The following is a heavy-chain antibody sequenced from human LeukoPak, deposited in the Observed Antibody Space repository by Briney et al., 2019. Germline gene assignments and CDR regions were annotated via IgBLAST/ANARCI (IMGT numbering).Heavy chain of an antibody. CDR2: IYTSGST. CDR1: GGSISSSSYY. J-gene: IGHJ6*03. CDR3: ARSANYYYYYMDV. Sequence: PSETLSLTCTVSGGSISSSSYYWGWIRQPAGKGLEWIGRIYTSGSTNYNPSLKSRVTISVDTSKNQFSLKLSSVTAADTAVYYCARSANYYYYYMDVWGKGTTVTISS. V-gene: IGHV4-61*02.